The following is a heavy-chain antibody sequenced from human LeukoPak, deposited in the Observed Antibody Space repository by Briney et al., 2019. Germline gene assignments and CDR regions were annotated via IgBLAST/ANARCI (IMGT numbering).Heavy chain of an antibody. D-gene: IGHD6-13*01. CDR3: ASGLIAAAGFDY. Sequence: PGGSLRLSCAASGFTFSSYAMRWVRQAPGKGLEWVSTISGSGGSTYYADSVKGRFTISRDNSKNTLYLQMNSLRAEDTAVYYCASGLIAAAGFDYWGQGTLVTVSS. CDR2: ISGSGGST. V-gene: IGHV3-23*01. J-gene: IGHJ4*02. CDR1: GFTFSSYA.